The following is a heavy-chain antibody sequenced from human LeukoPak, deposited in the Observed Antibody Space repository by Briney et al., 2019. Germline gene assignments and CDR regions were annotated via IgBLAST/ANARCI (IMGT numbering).Heavy chain of an antibody. V-gene: IGHV1-2*02. CDR1: GYTFTGYY. J-gene: IGHJ4*02. CDR2: INPNSGGT. D-gene: IGHD3-3*01. Sequence: ASVKVSCKASGYTFTGYYMHWVRQAPGQGLEWMGWINPNSGGTNYAQKFQGRVTMTRDTSISTAYMELRSLRSDDTAVYYCARDGVLRFLEWLLPIDYWGQGTLVTVSS. CDR3: ARDGVLRFLEWLLPIDY.